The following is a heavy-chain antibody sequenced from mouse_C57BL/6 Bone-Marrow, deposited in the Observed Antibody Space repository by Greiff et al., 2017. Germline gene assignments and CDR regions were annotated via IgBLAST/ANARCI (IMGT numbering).Heavy chain of an antibody. CDR3: ARTAVVAEDY. CDR2: IYPRSGNT. J-gene: IGHJ2*01. D-gene: IGHD1-1*01. CDR1: GYTFTSYG. Sequence: VKLQESGAELARPGASVKLSCKASGYTFTSYGISWVKQRTGQGLEWIGEIYPRSGNTYYNEKFKGKATLTADKSSSTAYMELRSLTSEDAAVYFCARTAVVAEDYWGQGTTLTVSS. V-gene: IGHV1-81*01.